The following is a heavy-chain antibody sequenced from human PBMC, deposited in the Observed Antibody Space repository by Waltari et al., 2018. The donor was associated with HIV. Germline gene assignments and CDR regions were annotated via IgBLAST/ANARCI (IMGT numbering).Heavy chain of an antibody. CDR2: VNHIGTA. CDR1: GGSFSGYY. CDR3: ARLRVGATFEDALDI. Sequence: QVQLRQWGAGLLKPSETLSRTCAVYGGSFSGYYWSWLRQPPGKGLEWLGEVNHIGTANYNPSLNSRLTFSVDPAKNQFSLRLTSGTAADTAVYYCARLRVGATFEDALDIWAQGAMVTVSS. J-gene: IGHJ3*02. D-gene: IGHD1-26*01. V-gene: IGHV4-34*01.